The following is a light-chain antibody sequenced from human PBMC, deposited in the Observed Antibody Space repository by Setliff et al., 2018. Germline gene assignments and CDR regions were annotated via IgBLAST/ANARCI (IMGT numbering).Light chain of an antibody. V-gene: IGLV2-8*01. J-gene: IGLJ2*01. CDR2: EVT. CDR3: SSYAGGNNFV. Sequence: SVLTQPPSASGSPGQSVTISCTGASSDVGGYNDVFRYNYVSWYQQYPGKAPKLLISEVTKRPSGVPDRFSGSKSGNTASLTVSGLQAEDEADYYCSSYAGGNNFVFGGGTKVTVL. CDR1: SSDVGGYNDVFRYNY.